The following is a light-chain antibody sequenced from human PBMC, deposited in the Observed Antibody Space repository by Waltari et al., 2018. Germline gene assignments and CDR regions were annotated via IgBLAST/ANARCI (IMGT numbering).Light chain of an antibody. CDR3: QSYDRSLSGSV. Sequence: QSALTQPPSASGSPGQSVTISCTATSRDVGASDSVPWYQQDPGKAPKLISYEVSKRPSGVPDRFSGSKSGNTASLTVSGLQAEDEADYYCQSYDRSLSGSVFGGGTKLTVL. V-gene: IGLV2-8*01. CDR1: SRDVGASDS. CDR2: EVS. J-gene: IGLJ3*02.